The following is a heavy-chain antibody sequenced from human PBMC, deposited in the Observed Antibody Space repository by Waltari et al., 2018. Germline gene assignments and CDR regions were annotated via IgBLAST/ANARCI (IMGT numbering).Heavy chain of an antibody. CDR1: GFTFSSYS. Sequence: EVQLLESGGGLVQPGGSLRLSCAASGFTFSSYSMSWVRQATGKGLAWVSAISGSGGSTYYADSVKGRFTISRDNSKNTLYLQMNSLRAEDTAVYYCAKGTTRHYSSGWYISYWGQGTLVTVSS. CDR3: AKGTTRHYSSGWYISY. CDR2: ISGSGGST. D-gene: IGHD6-19*01. V-gene: IGHV3-23*01. J-gene: IGHJ4*02.